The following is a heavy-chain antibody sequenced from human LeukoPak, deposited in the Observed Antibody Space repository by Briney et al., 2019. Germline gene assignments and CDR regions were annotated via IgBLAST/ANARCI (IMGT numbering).Heavy chain of an antibody. CDR3: ARYYYDSSQSDY. CDR2: IYYSGST. J-gene: IGHJ4*02. V-gene: IGHV4-59*12. Sequence: SETLSLTCTVSGGSISDYYWTWIRQPPGKGLEWIGYIYYSGSTNYNPSLKSRVTISVDTSKNQFSLKLSSVTAADTAVYYCARYYYDSSQSDYWGQGTLVTVSS. CDR1: GGSISDYY. D-gene: IGHD3-22*01.